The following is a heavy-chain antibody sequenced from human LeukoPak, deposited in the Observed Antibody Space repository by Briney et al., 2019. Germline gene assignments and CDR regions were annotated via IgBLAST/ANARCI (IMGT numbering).Heavy chain of an antibody. Sequence: PSETLSLTCAVSGGSISSSNWWSWVRQPPGKGLEWIGEIYHSGSTNYNPSLKSRVTISVDTSKNQFSLKLSSVTAADTAVYYCARGRRMAGYSYGLYYFDYWGQGTLVTVSS. CDR2: IYHSGST. CDR3: ARGRRMAGYSYGLYYFDY. D-gene: IGHD5-18*01. J-gene: IGHJ4*02. V-gene: IGHV4-4*02. CDR1: GGSISSSNW.